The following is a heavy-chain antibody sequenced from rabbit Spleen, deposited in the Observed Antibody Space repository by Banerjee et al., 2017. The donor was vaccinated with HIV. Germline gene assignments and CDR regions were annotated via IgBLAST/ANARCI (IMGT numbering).Heavy chain of an antibody. CDR3: ARDGAGGSYFAL. CDR2: IDPVFGIT. J-gene: IGHJ3*01. D-gene: IGHD8-1*01. CDR1: GFSFGSNDY. Sequence: QEQLEESGGGLVTPGASLTLTCTASGFSFGSNDYMCWVRQAPGKGLEWIGYIDPVFGITYYASWVNGRFSISRENAQNTVFLQMTSLTAADTATYFCARDGAGGSYFALWGQGTLVTVS. V-gene: IGHV1S43*01.